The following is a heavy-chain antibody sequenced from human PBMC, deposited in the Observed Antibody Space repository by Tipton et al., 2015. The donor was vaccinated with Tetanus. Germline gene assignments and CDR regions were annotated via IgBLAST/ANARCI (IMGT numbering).Heavy chain of an antibody. CDR1: GFSVSNNY. Sequence: GSLRLSCAASGFSVSNNYMSWVRQAPGKGLEWVSVIYIGGSIYYTDSVKGRFTISRDNSKNTLFLQMNSLRVEDTAVYYCARDPHTIRTGNHRGFDYWGQGTKVTVSS. V-gene: IGHV3-53*01. J-gene: IGHJ4*02. CDR3: ARDPHTIRTGNHRGFDY. CDR2: IYIGGSI. D-gene: IGHD3-10*01.